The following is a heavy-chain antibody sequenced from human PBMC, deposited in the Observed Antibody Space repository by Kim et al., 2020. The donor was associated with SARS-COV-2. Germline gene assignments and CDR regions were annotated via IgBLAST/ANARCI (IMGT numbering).Heavy chain of an antibody. J-gene: IGHJ6*02. Sequence: SETLSLTCTVSGGSISSGGYYWSWIRQHPGKGLEWIGYIYYSGSTYYNPSLKSRVTISVDTSKNQFSLKLSSVTAADTAVYYCARDGSGSYPKKVGCMDVWGQGTTVTVSS. CDR2: IYYSGST. V-gene: IGHV4-31*03. D-gene: IGHD3-10*01. CDR1: GGSISSGGYY. CDR3: ARDGSGSYPKKVGCMDV.